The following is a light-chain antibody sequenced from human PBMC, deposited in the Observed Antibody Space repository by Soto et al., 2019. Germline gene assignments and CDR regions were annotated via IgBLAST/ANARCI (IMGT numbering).Light chain of an antibody. J-gene: IGLJ1*01. CDR1: SSDVGYYNR. CDR3: SSYTTSSTYV. V-gene: IGLV2-18*02. CDR2: DVS. Sequence: QSALTQPPSVSGSPGQSVAISCTGTSSDVGYYNRVSWYQQPPGTAPKLMIYDVSNRPSGIPDRFSGSKSGNAASLTISGLHAEDEADYYCSSYTTSSTYVFGTGTKVTVL.